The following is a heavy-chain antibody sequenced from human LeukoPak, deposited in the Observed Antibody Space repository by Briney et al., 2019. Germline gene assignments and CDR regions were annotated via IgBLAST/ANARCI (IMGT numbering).Heavy chain of an antibody. CDR1: GGSFSSYY. D-gene: IGHD5-18*01. CDR3: ARRRIQLWTNAFDI. CDR2: INHSGST. J-gene: IGHJ3*02. V-gene: IGHV4-34*01. Sequence: SETLSLTCAVYGGSFSSYYWSWIRQPPGKGLEWIGEINHSGSTNYNPSLKSRVTISVGTSKNQFSLKLSSVTAADTAVYYCARRRIQLWTNAFDIWGQGTMVTVSS.